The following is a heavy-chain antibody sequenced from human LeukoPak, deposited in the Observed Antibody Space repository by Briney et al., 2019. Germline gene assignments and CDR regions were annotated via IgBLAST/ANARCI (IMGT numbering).Heavy chain of an antibody. CDR3: ARDSPQPFYDSSGYFDY. D-gene: IGHD3-22*01. V-gene: IGHV3-33*01. CDR1: GFTFSSYG. J-gene: IGHJ4*02. CDR2: IWYDGSNK. Sequence: GGSLRLSCAASGFTFSSYGMHWVRQAPGKGLEWVAVIWYDGSNKYYADSVKGRFTISRDNAKNSLYLQMNSLRAEDTAVYYCARDSPQPFYDSSGYFDYWGQGTLVTVSS.